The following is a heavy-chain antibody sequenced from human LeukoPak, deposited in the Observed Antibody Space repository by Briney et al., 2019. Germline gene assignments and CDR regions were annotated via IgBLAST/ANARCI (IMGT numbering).Heavy chain of an antibody. J-gene: IGHJ3*02. D-gene: IGHD2-8*01. Sequence: ASVKVSCKASGYRFTSSYMHFLRQAPGQGLEWMGIINPSGGSPTYAHKFQGRVTMTSDTSTSTVYMELSSLRSEDTAVYYCARDNGAHAFDIWGQGTMVTVSS. CDR1: GYRFTSSY. V-gene: IGHV1-46*01. CDR3: ARDNGAHAFDI. CDR2: INPSGGSP.